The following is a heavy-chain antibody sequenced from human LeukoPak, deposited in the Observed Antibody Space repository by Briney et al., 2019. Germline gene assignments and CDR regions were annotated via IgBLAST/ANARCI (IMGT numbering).Heavy chain of an antibody. CDR2: ISSSDSDI. V-gene: IGHV3-21*01. D-gene: IGHD5-12*01. CDR3: ARAIYSGYVPPHY. Sequence: GGSLRLSCAASGFTFSSYNMNWVRQAPGKGLEWVSSISSSDSDIYYADSMKGRFTFSRDNAKNSLYLQMNSLRAGDTAVYYCARAIYSGYVPPHYWGQGTLVTVSS. J-gene: IGHJ4*02. CDR1: GFTFSSYN.